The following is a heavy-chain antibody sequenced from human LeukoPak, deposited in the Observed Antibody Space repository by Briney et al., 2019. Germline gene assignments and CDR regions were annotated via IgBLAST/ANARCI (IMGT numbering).Heavy chain of an antibody. CDR1: GFTFSSYA. Sequence: QPGGSLRLSCAASGFTFSSYAMSWVRQAPGKGLEWVSAISGSGGSTYYADSVKGRFTISRDNSKNTLYLQMNSLRAEDTAVYYCASDIVVVPAAMWGGIFDYWGQGTLVTVSS. D-gene: IGHD2-2*01. V-gene: IGHV3-23*01. CDR2: ISGSGGST. CDR3: ASDIVVVPAAMWGGIFDY. J-gene: IGHJ4*02.